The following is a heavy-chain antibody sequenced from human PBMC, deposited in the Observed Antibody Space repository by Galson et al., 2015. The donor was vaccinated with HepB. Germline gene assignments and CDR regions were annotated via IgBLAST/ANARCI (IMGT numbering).Heavy chain of an antibody. Sequence: LSLTCTASGGSINTYYWSWIRRPPWKGLERIGYIYYSGSTNHNPSLKSRVTMSVDTSKNQFSLKLSSVTAADTAVYYCARGGGSSYCSSTSCSIADWFDPWGQGTLVTASS. D-gene: IGHD2-2*01. CDR3: ARGGGSSYCSSTSCSIADWFDP. V-gene: IGHV4-59*01. J-gene: IGHJ5*02. CDR1: GGSINTYY. CDR2: IYYSGST.